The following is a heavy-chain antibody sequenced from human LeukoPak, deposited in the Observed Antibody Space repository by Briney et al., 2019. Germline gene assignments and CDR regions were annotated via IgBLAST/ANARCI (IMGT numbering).Heavy chain of an antibody. Sequence: PSETLSLTCAVYGGSFSGYYWSWIRQPPGKGLEWIGEINHSGSTNYNPSLKRRVTISVDTSKNQFSLKLSSVTAADTAVYYCAAGGYCSSTSCYAGFDYWGQGTLVTVSS. J-gene: IGHJ4*02. CDR1: GGSFSGYY. CDR3: AAGGYCSSTSCYAGFDY. CDR2: INHSGST. D-gene: IGHD2-2*01. V-gene: IGHV4-34*01.